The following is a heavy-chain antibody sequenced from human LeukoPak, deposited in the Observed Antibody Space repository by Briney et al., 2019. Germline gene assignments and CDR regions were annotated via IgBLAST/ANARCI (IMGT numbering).Heavy chain of an antibody. CDR3: ARGGYSYDDY. CDR2: IYYSGSA. J-gene: IGHJ4*02. CDR1: GGSISSYY. Sequence: SETLSLTCTVSGGSISSYYWSWIRQPPGKGLEWIGYIYYSGSANYNPSLKSRVTISVDTSKNQFSLKLSSVTAADTAVYYCARGGYSYDDYWGQGTLVTVSS. V-gene: IGHV4-59*01. D-gene: IGHD5-18*01.